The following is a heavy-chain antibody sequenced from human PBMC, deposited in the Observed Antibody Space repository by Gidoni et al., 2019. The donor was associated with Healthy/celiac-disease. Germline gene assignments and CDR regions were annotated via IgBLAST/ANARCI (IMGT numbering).Heavy chain of an antibody. CDR2: IYYSGST. J-gene: IGHJ3*02. V-gene: IGHV4-30-4*01. Sequence: QVQLQESGPGLVKPSQTLSLTCAVSGGSISSGGYYWSWIRQPPGKGLEWIGYIYYSGSTYYNPSLKSRVTISVDTSKNQFSLKLSSVTAADTAVYYCARVVSRSGAFDIWGQGTMVTVSS. CDR1: GGSISSGGYY. CDR3: ARVVSRSGAFDI. D-gene: IGHD3-3*01.